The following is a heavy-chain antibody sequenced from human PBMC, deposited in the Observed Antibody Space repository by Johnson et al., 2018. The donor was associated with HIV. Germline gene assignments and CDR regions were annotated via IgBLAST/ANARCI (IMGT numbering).Heavy chain of an antibody. CDR3: ARKGGRHFWSGYWNAFDI. CDR2: ISYDGSNK. CDR1: GFSFSRYG. V-gene: IGHV3-30*19. D-gene: IGHD3-3*02. J-gene: IGHJ3*02. Sequence: QVQLVESGGGVVQPGRSLRISCAASGFSFSRYGMHWVRQAPDKGLEWVAVISYDGSNKYYAESVKGRFTISRDNAKNSLDLQMNSLRAEATAVYYCARKGGRHFWSGYWNAFDIWGQGTMVTVSS.